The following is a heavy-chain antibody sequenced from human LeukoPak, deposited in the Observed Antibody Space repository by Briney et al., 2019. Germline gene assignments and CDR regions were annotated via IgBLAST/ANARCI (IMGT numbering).Heavy chain of an antibody. CDR3: ARERYYHDNSGYNPGRDIDY. CDR1: GGSISSGGYY. D-gene: IGHD3-22*01. J-gene: IGHJ4*02. Sequence: SETLSLTCTVSGGSISSGGYYWSWVRQHPGKGLEWIGHIYNSGSTSYSPPLKSRVTISIDTSKNQFFLRLSSVTAADTAVYYCARERYYHDNSGYNPGRDIDYWGQGTLVTVSS. V-gene: IGHV4-31*03. CDR2: IYNSGST.